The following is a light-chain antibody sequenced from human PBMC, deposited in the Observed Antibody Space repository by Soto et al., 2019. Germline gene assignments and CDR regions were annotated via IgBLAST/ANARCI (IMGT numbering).Light chain of an antibody. CDR2: DAS. V-gene: IGKV1-5*01. J-gene: IGKJ2*01. Sequence: DIQMTQSPSTLSASVGDRVTITCRASQSISTWLVWYQQKTGKAPKVLIYDASSLQSGVPSRFSGHGSGTDFTLTISSLQPDDSAIYYCQQYKTYTTFGQGTKLEIK. CDR3: QQYKTYTT. CDR1: QSISTW.